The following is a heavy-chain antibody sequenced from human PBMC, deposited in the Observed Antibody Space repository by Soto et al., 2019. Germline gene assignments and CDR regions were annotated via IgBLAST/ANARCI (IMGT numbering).Heavy chain of an antibody. D-gene: IGHD6-13*01. Sequence: ASVKVSCRVSGYTLTELSMHWVRQAPGKGLEWMGGFYPEDGETICAQKFQGRVTITADESTRTAYMELSSLRSEDTAVYYCAREDGGSSWPYWRQGTLVTVSS. CDR3: AREDGGSSWPY. J-gene: IGHJ4*02. V-gene: IGHV1-24*01. CDR2: FYPEDGET. CDR1: GYTLTELS.